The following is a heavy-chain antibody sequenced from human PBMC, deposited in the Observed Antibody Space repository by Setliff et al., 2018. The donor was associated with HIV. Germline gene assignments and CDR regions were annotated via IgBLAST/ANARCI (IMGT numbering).Heavy chain of an antibody. D-gene: IGHD3-9*01. CDR2: IYYTGST. CDR3: ARGLTYYDVLTGFDY. J-gene: IGHJ4*02. CDR1: GGSISSYY. Sequence: PSETLSLTCTVSGGSISSYYWNWIRQPPGKGLEWIGYIYYTGSTNYNPSLKSRVTISVDTSRNQFSLKLSSVTAADTAVYYCARGLTYYDVLTGFDYWGQGTLVTVSS. V-gene: IGHV4-59*01.